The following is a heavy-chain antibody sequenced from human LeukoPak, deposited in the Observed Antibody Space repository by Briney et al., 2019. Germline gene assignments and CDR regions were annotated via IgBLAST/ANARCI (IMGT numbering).Heavy chain of an antibody. Sequence: ASVKVSCKASGYTFTGYYMHWVRQAPGQGLEWMGWINPNSGGTNYAQKFQGRVTMTRDTSISIAYMELSRLRSDDTAVYYCARDWNRGNWFDPWGQGTLVTVSS. CDR1: GYTFTGYY. J-gene: IGHJ5*02. V-gene: IGHV1-2*02. CDR2: INPNSGGT. CDR3: ARDWNRGNWFDP. D-gene: IGHD3-10*01.